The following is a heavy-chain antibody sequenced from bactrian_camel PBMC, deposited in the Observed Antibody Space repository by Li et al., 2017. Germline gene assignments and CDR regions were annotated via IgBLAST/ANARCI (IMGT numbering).Heavy chain of an antibody. CDR1: AKFYSSNC. CDR3: TADNYGGSWYRGCDFRN. D-gene: IGHD1*01. V-gene: IGHV3S53*01. J-gene: IGHJ6*01. Sequence: QVQLVESGGGSVHTGGSLRLSCTASAKFYSSNCLGWFRQAPGKEREAVAVIDSGDIATYADSVKGRFTISRDNNKATLYLQMNSLKPEDTAVYHCTADNYGGSWYRGCDFRNWGQGTQVTVS. CDR2: IDSGDIA.